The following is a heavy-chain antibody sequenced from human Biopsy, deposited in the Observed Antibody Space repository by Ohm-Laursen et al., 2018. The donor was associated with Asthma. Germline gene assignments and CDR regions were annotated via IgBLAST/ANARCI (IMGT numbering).Heavy chain of an antibody. CDR2: MSYDGSIK. CDR1: GFTFSSYG. CDR3: ARGLDYSGGSGFDY. V-gene: IGHV3-33*05. J-gene: IGHJ4*02. D-gene: IGHD3-10*01. Sequence: SLRLSCTASGFTFSSYGMDWVRQAPGKGLEWVALMSYDGSIKDYADSVKGRFTISRDNSMNTLYLHMNSLRVEDTAVYYCARGLDYSGGSGFDYWGQGTLVTVSS.